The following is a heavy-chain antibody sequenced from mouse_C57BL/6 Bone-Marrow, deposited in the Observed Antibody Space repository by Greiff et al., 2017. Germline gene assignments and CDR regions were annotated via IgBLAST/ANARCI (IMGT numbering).Heavy chain of an antibody. CDR1: GFTFSSYA. CDR3: ARDNSYWYFDV. Sequence: EVKVVESGGGLVKPGGSLKLSCAASGFTFSSYAMSWVRQTPEKRLEWVATISDGGSYTYYPDNVKGRFTISRDNAKNNLYLQMSHLKSEDTAMYYCARDNSYWYFDVWGTGTTVTVSS. V-gene: IGHV5-4*01. D-gene: IGHD1-3*01. CDR2: ISDGGSYT. J-gene: IGHJ1*03.